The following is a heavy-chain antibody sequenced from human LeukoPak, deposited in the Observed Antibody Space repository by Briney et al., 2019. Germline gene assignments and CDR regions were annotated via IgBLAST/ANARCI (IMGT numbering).Heavy chain of an antibody. CDR3: ARDDGYYYGSGSLYYYYGMDV. CDR2: IIPIFGTA. D-gene: IGHD3-10*01. J-gene: IGHJ6*02. CDR1: GGTFSSYA. Sequence: GASVKVSCKASGGTFSSYAISWVRQAPGQGLEWMGGIIPIFGTANYAQKFQGRVTITADESTSTAYMELSSLRSEDTAVYYCARDDGYYYGSGSLYYYYGMDVWGQGTTVTVSS. V-gene: IGHV1-69*13.